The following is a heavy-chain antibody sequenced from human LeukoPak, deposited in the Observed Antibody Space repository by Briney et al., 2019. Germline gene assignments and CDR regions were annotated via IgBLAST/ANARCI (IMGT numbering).Heavy chain of an antibody. D-gene: IGHD2-21*02. CDR3: ARGTVVTSPGAPYYYYGMDV. CDR2: ISAYNGNT. Sequence: ASVKVSCKASGYTFTSYGTSWVRQAPGQGLEWMGWISAYNGNTNYAQKLQGRVTMTTDTSTSTAYMELRSLRSDDTAVYYCARGTVVTSPGAPYYYYGMDVWGQGTTVTVSS. J-gene: IGHJ6*02. CDR1: GYTFTSYG. V-gene: IGHV1-18*01.